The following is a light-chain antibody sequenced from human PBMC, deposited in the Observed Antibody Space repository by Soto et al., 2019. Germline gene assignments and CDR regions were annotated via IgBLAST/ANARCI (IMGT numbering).Light chain of an antibody. CDR2: DVS. CDR3: SSYTGNTDVV. V-gene: IGLV2-8*01. Sequence: QSVLTQPPSASGSPGQSVTISCTGTSSDVGGYNYVSWYQQYPGKAPKVMIYDVSKQPTGVPDRFSGSKSGNTASLTVSGLQAEDEADYYCSSYTGNTDVVFGGGTKVTVL. CDR1: SSDVGGYNY. J-gene: IGLJ2*01.